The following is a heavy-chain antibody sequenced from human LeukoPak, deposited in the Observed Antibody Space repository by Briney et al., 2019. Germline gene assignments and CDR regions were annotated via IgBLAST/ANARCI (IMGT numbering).Heavy chain of an antibody. CDR1: GFTFSDYY. Sequence: GGSLRLPCAASGFTFSDYYMSWIRQAPGKGLEWVSYISSSGSTIYYADSVKGRFTISRDNAKNSLYLQMNSLRAEDTAVYYCARTYLYSGSYPVDYWGQGTLVTVSS. CDR2: ISSSGSTI. J-gene: IGHJ4*02. CDR3: ARTYLYSGSYPVDY. V-gene: IGHV3-11*04. D-gene: IGHD1-26*01.